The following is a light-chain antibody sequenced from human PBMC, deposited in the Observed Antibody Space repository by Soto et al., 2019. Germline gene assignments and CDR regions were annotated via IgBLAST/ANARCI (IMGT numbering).Light chain of an antibody. CDR2: DAS. Sequence: EFVLTQSPATLSLSPGERATLSCRASQSISSYLAWFQQKPGQAPRLLVYDASKRATGIPARFSGGGSGTDFTLTISSLEPEDFAVYYCQHRTNWPPAFGQGTRLEIK. V-gene: IGKV3-11*01. CDR1: QSISSY. CDR3: QHRTNWPPA. J-gene: IGKJ5*01.